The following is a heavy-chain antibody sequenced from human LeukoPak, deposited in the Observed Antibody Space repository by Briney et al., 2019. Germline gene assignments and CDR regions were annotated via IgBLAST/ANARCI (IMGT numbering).Heavy chain of an antibody. D-gene: IGHD2-21*01. CDR3: ATLIRMDV. Sequence: PGGSLRLSCAASGFTVSSYYMSWVRQAPGKGLECVSIIYSGGDTYYADSVKGRFTISRDNAKNSLYLQMNSLRAEDTAVYYCATLIRMDVWGKGTTVTVSS. CDR2: IYSGGDT. J-gene: IGHJ6*04. V-gene: IGHV3-53*01. CDR1: GFTVSSYY.